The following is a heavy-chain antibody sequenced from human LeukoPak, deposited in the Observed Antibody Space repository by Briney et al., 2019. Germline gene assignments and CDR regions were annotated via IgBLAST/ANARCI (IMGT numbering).Heavy chain of an antibody. CDR2: IKQDGSEK. CDR1: GFTFSSYW. CDR3: ARTYGSGSLDY. Sequence: PGGSLRLSCAASGFTFSSYWMSWVRQAPGKGLEWVANIKQDGSEKYYVDSVKGRFTISRDNAKNSLYLQMNSLRAEDTAVCYCARTYGSGSLDYWGQGTLVTVSS. J-gene: IGHJ4*02. D-gene: IGHD3-10*01. V-gene: IGHV3-7*03.